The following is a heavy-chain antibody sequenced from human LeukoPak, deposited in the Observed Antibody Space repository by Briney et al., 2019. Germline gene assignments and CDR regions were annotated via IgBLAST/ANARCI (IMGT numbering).Heavy chain of an antibody. CDR2: IWYDGNNK. V-gene: IGHV3-33*06. J-gene: IGHJ6*02. Sequence: PGGSLRLSCAASGFTFSSYGMHWVRQAPDKGLEWVAVIWYDGNNKYYADSVKGRFTISRDNSKNTLYLQMNSLRAEDTAVYYCAKMTDYYYYGMDVWGQGTTVTVSS. CDR1: GFTFSSYG. CDR3: AKMTDYYYYGMDV.